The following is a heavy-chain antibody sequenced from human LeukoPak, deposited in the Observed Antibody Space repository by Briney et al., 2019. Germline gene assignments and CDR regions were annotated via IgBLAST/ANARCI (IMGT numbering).Heavy chain of an antibody. V-gene: IGHV4-39*07. CDR1: VGSISSSSYY. CDR2: IYYSGST. D-gene: IGHD1-7*01. CDR3: AIYNWNLRPAGVNFDY. Sequence: SETLSLTCTVSVGSISSSSYYWGWIRQPPGKGLERIGSIYYSGSTYYNPSLKSRVTISVDTSKNQFSLKLSSVTAADTAVYYCAIYNWNLRPAGVNFDYWGQGTLVTVSS. J-gene: IGHJ4*02.